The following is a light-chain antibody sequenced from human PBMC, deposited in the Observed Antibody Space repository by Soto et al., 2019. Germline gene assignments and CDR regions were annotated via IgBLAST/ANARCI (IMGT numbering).Light chain of an antibody. CDR1: QSVGSDY. J-gene: IGKJ1*01. CDR2: DAS. CDR3: QQYGGSPR. Sequence: EIVLTQSPGTLSLSPGERVTLSCRASQSVGSDYLAWYQQKPGQAPRLLIYDASIRATGIPDRFSGSGSGTDFTLTISRLEPEDSAVYYCQQYGGSPRFGQGTKVEIK. V-gene: IGKV3-20*01.